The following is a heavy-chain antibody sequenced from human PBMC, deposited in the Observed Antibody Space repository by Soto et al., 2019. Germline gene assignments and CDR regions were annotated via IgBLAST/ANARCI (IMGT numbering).Heavy chain of an antibody. V-gene: IGHV3-23*01. J-gene: IGHJ4*02. CDR2: ISGSGGAT. Sequence: QLLESGGGLVQPGGSVRLSCAASGFTFSSHAMSWVRQAPGKGLEWVSGISGSGGATYYADSVKGRFTISRDNSKNSVFLQMDSVRAEDTAVYYGAKEVGIAGADTRGDFDYWGQGTLVTVSS. CDR3: AKEVGIAGADTRGDFDY. CDR1: GFTFSSHA. D-gene: IGHD6-13*01.